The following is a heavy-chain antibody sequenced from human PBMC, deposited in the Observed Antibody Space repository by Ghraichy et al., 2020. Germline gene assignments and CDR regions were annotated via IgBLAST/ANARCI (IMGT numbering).Heavy chain of an antibody. CDR2: IIPIFGTA. CDR3: ARVGVPYPLGYYGMDV. J-gene: IGHJ6*02. V-gene: IGHV1-69*06. Sequence: SVKVSCKASGGTFSSYAISWVRQAPGQGLEWMGGIIPIFGTANYAQKFQGRVTITADKSTSTAYMELSSLRSEDTAVYYCARVGVPYPLGYYGMDVWGQGTTVTVSS. D-gene: IGHD3-16*01. CDR1: GGTFSSYA.